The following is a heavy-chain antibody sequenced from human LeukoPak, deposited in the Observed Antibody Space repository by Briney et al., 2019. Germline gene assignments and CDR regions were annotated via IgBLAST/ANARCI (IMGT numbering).Heavy chain of an antibody. Sequence: PGGSLRLSCAASGFTFSSYGMHWVRQAPGKGLEWVAVISYDGSNKYYADSVKGRFTISRDNSKNTLYLQMNSLRAEDTAVHYCAKAPIAVAGTYYFDYWGQGTLVTVSS. J-gene: IGHJ4*02. V-gene: IGHV3-30*18. D-gene: IGHD6-19*01. CDR2: ISYDGSNK. CDR3: AKAPIAVAGTYYFDY. CDR1: GFTFSSYG.